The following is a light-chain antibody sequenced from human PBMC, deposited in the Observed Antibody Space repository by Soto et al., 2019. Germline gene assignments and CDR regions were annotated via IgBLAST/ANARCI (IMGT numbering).Light chain of an antibody. V-gene: IGLV7-43*01. CDR2: STH. Sequence: QNVVTQESSLTVSPGGTVTLTCASSTGAVTSGHHPNWLQQKPGQAPRTLIYSTHNKQDWTPARFSGSLLEGKAALTVSGVQPEDEAEYYCLFYYGGAQPHGVFGGGTKLTVL. CDR3: LFYYGGAQPHGV. CDR1: TGAVTSGHH. J-gene: IGLJ3*02.